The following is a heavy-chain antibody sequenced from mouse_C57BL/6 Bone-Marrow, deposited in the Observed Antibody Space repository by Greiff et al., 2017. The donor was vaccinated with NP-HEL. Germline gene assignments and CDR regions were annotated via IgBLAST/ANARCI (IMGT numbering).Heavy chain of an antibody. V-gene: IGHV14-4*01. CDR3: TFLWLRRGYYFDY. J-gene: IGHJ2*01. CDR2: IDPENGDT. D-gene: IGHD2-2*01. Sequence: EVQVVESGAELVRPGASVKLSCTASGFNIKDDYMHWVKQRPEQGLEWIGWIDPENGDTEYASKFQGKATITADTSSNTAYLQLSSLTSEDTAVYYCTFLWLRRGYYFDYWGQGTTLTVSS. CDR1: GFNIKDDY.